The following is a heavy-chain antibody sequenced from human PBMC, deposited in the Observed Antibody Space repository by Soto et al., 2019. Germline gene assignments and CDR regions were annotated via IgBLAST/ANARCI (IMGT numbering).Heavy chain of an antibody. CDR2: IYPSDSDT. CDR3: ARGGVSTRTFDS. J-gene: IGHJ4*02. CDR1: GYNFAGYW. D-gene: IGHD3-3*01. Sequence: GESLKISCKGSGYNFAGYWIAWVRQMPGKGLELMGIIYPSDSDTRYRPSLQGQVTISADKSISSAYLQWSSLRASDTAMYYCARGGVSTRTFDSWGQGTPVTVSS. V-gene: IGHV5-51*01.